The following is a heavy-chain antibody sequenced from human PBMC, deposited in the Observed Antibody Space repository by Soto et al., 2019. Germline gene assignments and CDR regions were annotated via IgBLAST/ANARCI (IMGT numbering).Heavy chain of an antibody. V-gene: IGHV4-59*08. D-gene: IGHD3-10*01. CDR2: IHYSGST. CDR3: ATSVRGGYYYYMDG. Sequence: SETLSLTCTVSGGSISSYYWSWIRQPPGKELECIGYIHYSGSTNYNPSIKSRVTISVDTSKSQLSIKLSSVTAADTAVYYCATSVRGGYYYYMDGWGEGTTVT. J-gene: IGHJ6*03. CDR1: GGSISSYY.